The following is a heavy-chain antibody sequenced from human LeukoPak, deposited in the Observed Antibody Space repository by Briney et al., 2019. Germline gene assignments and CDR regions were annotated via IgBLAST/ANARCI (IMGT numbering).Heavy chain of an antibody. V-gene: IGHV1-46*01. CDR2: INPSGTGT. CDR3: ATDHSMANIAWWFDP. D-gene: IGHD2/OR15-2a*01. CDR1: GYTITNNW. Sequence: RASVKVSCKASGYTITNNWMHWVRQAPGQGLEWMGVINPSGTGTSYAQKFQGRITMSRDTSTSTIYMELSSLRSEDTAFYYCATDHSMANIAWWFDPWGQGTLVTVSS. J-gene: IGHJ5*02.